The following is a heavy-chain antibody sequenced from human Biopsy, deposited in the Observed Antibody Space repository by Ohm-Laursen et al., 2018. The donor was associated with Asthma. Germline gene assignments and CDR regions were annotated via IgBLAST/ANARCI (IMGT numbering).Heavy chain of an antibody. CDR3: ARGSKIGRPRLVFNWVRTDYYYSLDV. CDR2: LIPVLGTP. J-gene: IGHJ6*02. V-gene: IGHV1-69*01. CDR1: GGTFGNYA. Sequence: SSVKVSCKASGGTFGNYAISWVRRAPGQGLEWMGGLIPVLGTPDHAQMFEGRVTITADESTSTAYMELSSLRSDDTAVYYCARGSKIGRPRLVFNWVRTDYYYSLDVWGQGTTVTVSS. D-gene: IGHD7-27*01.